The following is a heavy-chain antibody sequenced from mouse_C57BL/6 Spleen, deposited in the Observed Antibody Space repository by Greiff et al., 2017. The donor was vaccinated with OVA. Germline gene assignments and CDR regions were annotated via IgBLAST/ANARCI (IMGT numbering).Heavy chain of an antibody. CDR1: GYTFTSYW. V-gene: IGHV1-59*01. J-gene: IGHJ3*01. CDR2: IDPSDSYT. D-gene: IGHD1-1*01. CDR3: AREDGRQFAY. Sequence: QVQLQQPGAELVRPGTSVKLSCKASGYTFTSYWMHWVKQRPGQGLEWIGVIDPSDSYTNCNQKFKGKATLTVDTSSSTAYMQLSSLTSEDSAVYYCAREDGRQFAYWGQGTLVTVSA.